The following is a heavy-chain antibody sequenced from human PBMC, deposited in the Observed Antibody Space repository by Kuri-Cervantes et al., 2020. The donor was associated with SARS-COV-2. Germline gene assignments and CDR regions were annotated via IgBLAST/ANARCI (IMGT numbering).Heavy chain of an antibody. D-gene: IGHD3-22*01. CDR1: LYTFTSYG. J-gene: IGHJ6*02. V-gene: IGHV1-18*01. CDR3: ARLYYYGSSGYYYYYGMDV. CDR2: ISAYNGNT. Sequence: ASVTVSCQASLYTFTSYGIRWVRQAPGQGLEWVGWISAYNGNTNHAQKLQGRVTMTTDTSTSTAYMELRSLRSDDTAVYYCARLYYYGSSGYYYYYGMDVWGQASTATVSS.